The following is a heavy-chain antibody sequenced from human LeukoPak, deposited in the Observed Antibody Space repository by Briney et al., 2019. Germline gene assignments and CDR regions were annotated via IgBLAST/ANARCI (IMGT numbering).Heavy chain of an antibody. V-gene: IGHV4-59*08. CDR1: GGSFSGYY. J-gene: IGHJ4*02. CDR3: ARLRNRYDTSGYYPFDY. CDR2: IYYSGGT. D-gene: IGHD3-22*01. Sequence: PSETLSLTCAVYGGSFSGYYWSWIRQPPGKGLEWIGYIYYSGGTNYNPSLESRVTISVDTSKNQFSLKLSSVTAADTAVYYCARLRNRYDTSGYYPFDYWGQGTLVTVSS.